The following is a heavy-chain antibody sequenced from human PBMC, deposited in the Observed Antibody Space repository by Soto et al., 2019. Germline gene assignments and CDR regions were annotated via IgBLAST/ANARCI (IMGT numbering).Heavy chain of an antibody. CDR2: ISAYNGNT. Sequence: QVQLVQSGAEVKKPGASVKVSCKASGYTFTSYGISWVRQAPGQGLEWMGWISAYNGNTKNAQKLQGRVTKTTDTATSTAYMELRSLRSDDTAVYYFARDLSIGLFDYWGQGTLVTVSS. D-gene: IGHD2-21*01. CDR3: ARDLSIGLFDY. CDR1: GYTFTSYG. V-gene: IGHV1-18*01. J-gene: IGHJ4*02.